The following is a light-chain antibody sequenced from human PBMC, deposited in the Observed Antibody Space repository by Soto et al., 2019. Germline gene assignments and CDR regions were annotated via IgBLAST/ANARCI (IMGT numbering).Light chain of an antibody. V-gene: IGKV3D-20*02. Sequence: EIMLKKSPGTLSLSPGERGTLSCRAIQSVSSSYLAWYQQKPGQAPRLLIHSASSRAAGIPARFSGSGSGTDFTLTISSLEPEDFAVYYCQQRSNLPPITFGQGTRLEIK. J-gene: IGKJ5*01. CDR2: SAS. CDR1: QSVSSSY. CDR3: QQRSNLPPIT.